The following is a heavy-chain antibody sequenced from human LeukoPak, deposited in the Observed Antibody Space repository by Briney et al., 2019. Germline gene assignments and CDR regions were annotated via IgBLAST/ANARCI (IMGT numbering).Heavy chain of an antibody. V-gene: IGHV3-74*01. Sequence: PGGSLRLSCAASGFTFSSYWMHWVRRAPGKGLVWVSRIKSDGSTTTYADSVKGRFTISRDNSKNTLYLQMNSLRAEDTAVYYCAKEMGPIVVVPAAGFSLSFDAFDPWGQGTLVTVSS. CDR3: AKEMGPIVVVPAAGFSLSFDAFDP. J-gene: IGHJ5*02. CDR2: IKSDGSTT. D-gene: IGHD2-2*01. CDR1: GFTFSSYW.